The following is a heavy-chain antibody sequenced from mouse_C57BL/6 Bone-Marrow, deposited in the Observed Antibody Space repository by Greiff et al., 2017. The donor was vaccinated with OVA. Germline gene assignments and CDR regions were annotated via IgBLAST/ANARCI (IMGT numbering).Heavy chain of an antibody. CDR2: ISNGGGST. Sequence: DVMLVESGGGLVQPGGSLKLSCAASGFTFSSYTMSWVRQTPEKRLEWVAYISNGGGSTYYPDTVKGRFTISRDNAKNTLYLQMSSLKSEDTAMYYCARQGAYYGNFYWYFDVWGAGTTVTVSS. CDR3: ARQGAYYGNFYWYFDV. J-gene: IGHJ1*01. V-gene: IGHV5-12-2*01. CDR1: GFTFSSYT. D-gene: IGHD2-10*01.